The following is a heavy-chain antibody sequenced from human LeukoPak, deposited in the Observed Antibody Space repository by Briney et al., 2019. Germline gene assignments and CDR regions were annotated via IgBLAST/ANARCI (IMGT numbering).Heavy chain of an antibody. Sequence: ASVKVSCKASGFTFTSSAMQWVRQARGQRLEWIGWIVVGSGNTNYAQKFQERVTITRDMSTSTACMELSSLRSEDTAVYYCAAKTPYGDYGPDAFDIWGQGTMVTVSS. J-gene: IGHJ3*02. CDR2: IVVGSGNT. CDR1: GFTFTSSA. D-gene: IGHD4-17*01. CDR3: AAKTPYGDYGPDAFDI. V-gene: IGHV1-58*02.